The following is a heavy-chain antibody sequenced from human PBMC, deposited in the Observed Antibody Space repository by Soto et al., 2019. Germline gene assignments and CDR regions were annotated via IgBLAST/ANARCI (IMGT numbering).Heavy chain of an antibody. V-gene: IGHV4-4*07. CDR2: IYTSGST. CDR3: ASGTSYYYGSGGYYYYYYGMDV. D-gene: IGHD3-10*01. CDR1: GGSISSYY. J-gene: IGHJ6*02. Sequence: PSETLSLTCTVSGGSISSYYWSWIRQPAGKGLEWIGRIYTSGSTNYNPSLKSRVTMSVDTSKNQFSLKLSSVTAADTAVYYCASGTSYYYGSGGYYYYYYGMDVWGQGTTVTVSS.